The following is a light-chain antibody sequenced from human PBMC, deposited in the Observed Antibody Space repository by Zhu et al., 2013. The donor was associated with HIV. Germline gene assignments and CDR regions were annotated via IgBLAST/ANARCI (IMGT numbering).Light chain of an antibody. J-gene: IGKJ4*01. CDR2: DGS. V-gene: IGKV3-11*02. CDR3: LQRSHWPLS. CDR1: QSLNIF. Sequence: VLTQSPATLSLSPGQRATLSCRASQSLNIFLDWYQQKPGQTPWLLIYDGSNRATGIPARFSGSGSGRDFTLTIDSLEPEDFAVYYCLQRSHWPLSFGGGTKVEIK.